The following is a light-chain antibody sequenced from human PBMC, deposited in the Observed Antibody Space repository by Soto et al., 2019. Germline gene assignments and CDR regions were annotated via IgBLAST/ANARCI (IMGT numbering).Light chain of an antibody. CDR3: QHYGGMWA. CDR1: QSISNR. V-gene: IGKV1-5*01. J-gene: IGKJ1*01. Sequence: DIQMTQSPSTLSASVGDSVTMSRRASQSISNRLAWYQQKPGKAPKVLIYDASSLESGVPSRFSGSGSGTEFILTINSLQPDDFATYCCQHYGGMWAFGQGTKVDI. CDR2: DAS.